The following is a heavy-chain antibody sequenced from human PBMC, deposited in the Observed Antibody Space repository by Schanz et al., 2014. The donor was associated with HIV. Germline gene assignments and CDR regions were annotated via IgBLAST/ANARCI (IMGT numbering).Heavy chain of an antibody. J-gene: IGHJ5*02. V-gene: IGHV3-48*04. CDR2: ISSSGRTI. Sequence: EVQLLESGGGLVQPGGSLRVSCAASGFMFSSYGMSWIRQAPGKGLEWVSYISSSGRTIYYADSVKGRFTISRDNAKNSLYLQMNSLRVEDTAVYYCASRGGSSWYENWFDPWGQGTLVTVSS. CDR3: ASRGGSSWYENWFDP. CDR1: GFMFSSYG. D-gene: IGHD6-13*01.